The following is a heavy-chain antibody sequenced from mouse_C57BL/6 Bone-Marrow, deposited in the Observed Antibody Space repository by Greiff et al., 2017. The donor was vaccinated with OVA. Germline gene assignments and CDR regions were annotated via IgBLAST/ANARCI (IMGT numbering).Heavy chain of an antibody. D-gene: IGHD1-1*01. CDR2: ISSGGDYI. CDR3: TRDEGTTVPFDY. J-gene: IGHJ2*01. CDR1: GFTFSSYA. Sequence: EVMLVESGEGLVKPGGSLKLSCAASGFTFSSYAMSWVRQTPEKRLEWVAYISSGGDYIYYADTVKGRFTISRDNARNTLYLQMSSLKSEDTAMYYCTRDEGTTVPFDYWGQGTTLTVSS. V-gene: IGHV5-9-1*02.